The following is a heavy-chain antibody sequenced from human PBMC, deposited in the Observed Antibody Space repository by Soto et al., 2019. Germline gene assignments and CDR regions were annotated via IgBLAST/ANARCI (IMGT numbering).Heavy chain of an antibody. D-gene: IGHD3-22*01. CDR2: ISSSSSYI. V-gene: IGHV3-21*01. Sequence: PGGSLRLSCAASGFTFSSYSMNWVRQAPGKGLEWVSSISSSSSYIYYADSVKGRFTISRDNAKNSLYLQMNSLRAEDTAVYYCARDLTPISSGPFDYWGQGTLVTVSS. CDR3: ARDLTPISSGPFDY. CDR1: GFTFSSYS. J-gene: IGHJ4*02.